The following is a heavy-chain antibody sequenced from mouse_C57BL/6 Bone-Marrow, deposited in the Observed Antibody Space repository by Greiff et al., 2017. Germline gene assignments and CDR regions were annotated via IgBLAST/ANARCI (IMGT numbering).Heavy chain of an antibody. J-gene: IGHJ2*01. Sequence: QVQLQQPGAELVMPGASVKLSCKASGYTFTSYWMHWVKQRPGQGLEWIGEIDPSDSYTNYNQKFKGKSTLTLDKSSSTSYMQLSSLTSEDSAVYYCAREGNFYFDYWGQGTTLTVSS. CDR2: IDPSDSYT. CDR1: GYTFTSYW. D-gene: IGHD2-1*01. V-gene: IGHV1-69*01. CDR3: AREGNFYFDY.